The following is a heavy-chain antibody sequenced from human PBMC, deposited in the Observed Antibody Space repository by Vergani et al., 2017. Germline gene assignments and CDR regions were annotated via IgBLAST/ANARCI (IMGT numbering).Heavy chain of an antibody. CDR2: IYYSGST. J-gene: IGHJ2*01. Sequence: QLQLQESGPGLVKPSETLSLTCTVSGGSISSSSYYWGWIRQPPGKGLEWIGSIYYSGSTYYNPSLKSRVTISVDTSKNQLSLKLSSVTAADTAVYYCARGYYYDSSGYRWYFDLWGRGTLVTGSS. CDR1: GGSISSSSYY. V-gene: IGHV4-39*01. CDR3: ARGYYYDSSGYRWYFDL. D-gene: IGHD3-22*01.